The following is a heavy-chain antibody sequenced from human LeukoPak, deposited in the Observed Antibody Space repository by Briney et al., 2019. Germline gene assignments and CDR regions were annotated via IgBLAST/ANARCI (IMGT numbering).Heavy chain of an antibody. V-gene: IGHV3-7*01. Sequence: GGSLRLSCTASGFTFSTYWISWVRQAPGKGLEWVANIKEDGSDKHYVDSVKGRFTISRDNVKNSLYLQMNSLRAEDTAVYYCARDRGWLQFDYWGQGTLVTVSS. D-gene: IGHD5-24*01. CDR3: ARDRGWLQFDY. J-gene: IGHJ4*02. CDR2: IKEDGSDK. CDR1: GFTFSTYW.